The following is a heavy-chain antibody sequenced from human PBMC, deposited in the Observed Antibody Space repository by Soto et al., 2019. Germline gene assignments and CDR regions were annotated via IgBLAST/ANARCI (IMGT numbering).Heavy chain of an antibody. Sequence: SETLSLTCTVSGGSISRSSYSWAWIRQPPGKGLEWIGTLYYSGNTYYNPSLKSRVTISVGTSKNQFSLKLSSVTAADTAVYYCATRQGGSYNWFDPWGQGTLVTVSS. CDR3: ATRQGGSYNWFDP. V-gene: IGHV4-39*01. CDR2: LYYSGNT. CDR1: GGSISRSSYS. D-gene: IGHD2-15*01. J-gene: IGHJ5*02.